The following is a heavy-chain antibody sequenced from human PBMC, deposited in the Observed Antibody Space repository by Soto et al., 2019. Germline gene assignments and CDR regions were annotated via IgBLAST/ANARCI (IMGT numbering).Heavy chain of an antibody. J-gene: IGHJ5*02. V-gene: IGHV1-2*04. CDR1: GYTFTGYY. CDR2: INPNSGGT. Sequence: QVQLVQSGAEVKKPGASVKVSCKASGYTFTGYYMHWVRQAPGQGLEWMGWINPNSGGTNYAQKFQGWVTMTRDTSVSTAYMELSRLRSEDTAVYYCARGRELPLPTNWFDPWGQGTLVTVSS. CDR3: ARGRELPLPTNWFDP. D-gene: IGHD1-7*01.